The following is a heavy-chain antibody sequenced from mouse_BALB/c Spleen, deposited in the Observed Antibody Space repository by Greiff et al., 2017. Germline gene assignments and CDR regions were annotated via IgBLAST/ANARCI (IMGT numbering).Heavy chain of an antibody. D-gene: IGHD2-1*01. CDR3: ARGIYYGNEYYFDY. J-gene: IGHJ2*01. V-gene: IGHV3-6*02. CDR2: ISYDGSN. Sequence: VQLQQSGPGLVKPSQSLSLTCSVTGYSITSGYYWNWIRQFPGNKLEWMGYISYDGSNNYNPSLKNRISITRDTSKNQFFLKLNSVTTEDTATYYCARGIYYGNEYYFDYWGQGTTLTVSS. CDR1: GYSITSGYY.